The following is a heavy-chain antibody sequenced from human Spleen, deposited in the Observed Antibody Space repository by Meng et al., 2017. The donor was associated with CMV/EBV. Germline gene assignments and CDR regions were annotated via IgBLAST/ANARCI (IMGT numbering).Heavy chain of an antibody. J-gene: IGHJ4*02. CDR1: GFTFSNYA. CDR3: ARDLIYTGTPGMYDY. D-gene: IGHD2-2*02. CDR2: IWYDGSDK. V-gene: IGHV3-33*01. Sequence: GGSLRLSCAASGFTFSNYAMHWARLAPGKGLEWVAIIWYDGSDKYYADSVKGRSTISRDNSKNTLYLQVNSLRDEDTAVYYCARDLIYTGTPGMYDYWGQGTLVTVPQ.